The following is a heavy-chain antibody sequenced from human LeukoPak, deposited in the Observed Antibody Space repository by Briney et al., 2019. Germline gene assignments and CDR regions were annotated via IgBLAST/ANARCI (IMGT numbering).Heavy chain of an antibody. V-gene: IGHV3-13*01. J-gene: IGHJ4*02. CDR1: GFTFSSYD. D-gene: IGHD3-9*01. CDR3: ARGYDILTGDNYFDY. CDR2: IGTAGDT. Sequence: GGSLRLSCAASGFTFSSYDMHWVRQATGKGLEWVSAIGTAGDTYYPGSVKGRFTISRESAKNYLYLQMNSLRAGDTAVYYCARGYDILTGDNYFDYWGQGTLVTVSS.